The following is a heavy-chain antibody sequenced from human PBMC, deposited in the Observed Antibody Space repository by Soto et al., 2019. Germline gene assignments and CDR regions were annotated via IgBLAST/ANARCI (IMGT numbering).Heavy chain of an antibody. V-gene: IGHV2-5*01. CDR2: IYWNGDK. Sequence: QITLKESGPTLVKPTQTLTLTCTFSGFSLSTSGVGVGWIRQPPGTALEWLALIYWNGDKRYSPSLKSRLTITKDTSKNQVVLTMTNMDPVDTATYYCAHTHQLLGWFDPWGQGTLVTVSS. CDR1: GFSLSTSGVG. D-gene: IGHD2-2*01. J-gene: IGHJ5*02. CDR3: AHTHQLLGWFDP.